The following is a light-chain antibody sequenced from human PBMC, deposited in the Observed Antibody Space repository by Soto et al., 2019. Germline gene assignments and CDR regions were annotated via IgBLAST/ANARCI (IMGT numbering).Light chain of an antibody. Sequence: QSVLTQPPSVSAAPGQTVTISCSGSSSNIGNNYVAWYQQLPGTAPKLLIYDNNKRPSGIPDRFSGSKSGTSATLGITGLQTGDEADYYCGTWDSSLNTKVFGTGTKVTVL. J-gene: IGLJ1*01. CDR2: DNN. V-gene: IGLV1-51*01. CDR1: SSNIGNNY. CDR3: GTWDSSLNTKV.